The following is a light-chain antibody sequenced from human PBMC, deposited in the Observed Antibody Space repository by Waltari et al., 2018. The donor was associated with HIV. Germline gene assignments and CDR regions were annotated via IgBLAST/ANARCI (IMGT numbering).Light chain of an antibody. CDR2: DVN. Sequence: QSALTQPRSVSGSPEQSATISCTGTSSDVGDYNYVSWYQQHPGKAPKLMIFDVNKRPSGVPDRFSGSKSGNTASLTISGLQAEDEADYYCCSYADKYTWVFGGGTKLTVL. CDR1: SSDVGDYNY. J-gene: IGLJ3*02. V-gene: IGLV2-11*01. CDR3: CSYADKYTWV.